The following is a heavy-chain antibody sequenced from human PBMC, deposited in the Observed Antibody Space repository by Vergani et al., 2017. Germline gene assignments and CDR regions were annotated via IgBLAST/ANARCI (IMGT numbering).Heavy chain of an antibody. V-gene: IGHV3-33*01. D-gene: IGHD3-10*01. J-gene: IGHJ6*03. Sequence: VQLVESGGGLVKPGRSLRLSCAASGFTFSSYGMHWVRQAPGKGLEWVAVIWYDGSNKYYADSVKGRFTISRDNSKNTLYLQMNSLRAEDTAVYYCARDYYYGSGSYSWYYYYYYMDVWGKGTTVTVSS. CDR3: ARDYYYGSGSYSWYYYYYYMDV. CDR2: IWYDGSNK. CDR1: GFTFSSYG.